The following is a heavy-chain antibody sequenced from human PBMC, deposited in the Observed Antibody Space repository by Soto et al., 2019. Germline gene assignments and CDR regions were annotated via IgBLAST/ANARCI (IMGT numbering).Heavy chain of an antibody. CDR2: ISGSGGST. CDR3: AKDTGSGYDLQGYFDL. J-gene: IGHJ2*01. V-gene: IGHV3-23*01. D-gene: IGHD5-12*01. Sequence: EVQLLESGGGLVQPGGSLRLSCAASGFTFSSYAMSWVRQAPGKGLEWVSAISGSGGSTYYADSVKGRFTISRDNSKNTLYLQMNSLRAEDTAVYYCAKDTGSGYDLQGYFDLWGRGTLVTVSS. CDR1: GFTFSSYA.